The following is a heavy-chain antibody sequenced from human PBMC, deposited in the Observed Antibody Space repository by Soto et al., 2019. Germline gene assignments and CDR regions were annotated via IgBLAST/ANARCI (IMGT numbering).Heavy chain of an antibody. V-gene: IGHV3-30*18. J-gene: IGHJ6*02. Sequence: GGSLRLSCAASGFTFSSYGMHWVRQAPGKGLEWVAVISYDGSNKYYADSVKGRFTISRDNSKNTLYLQMNSLRAEDTAVYYCAKNKRSSSSAYYYYGMDVWGQGTTVTVSS. CDR3: AKNKRSSSSAYYYYGMDV. CDR2: ISYDGSNK. D-gene: IGHD6-6*01. CDR1: GFTFSSYG.